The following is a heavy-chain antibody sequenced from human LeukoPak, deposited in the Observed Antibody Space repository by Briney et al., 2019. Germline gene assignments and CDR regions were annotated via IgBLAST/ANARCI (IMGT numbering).Heavy chain of an antibody. CDR2: IYPGDSDT. J-gene: IGHJ3*02. CDR3: ARHGVLWFGEYHAFDI. D-gene: IGHD3-10*01. CDR1: GYSFASYW. Sequence: GESLKISCQGSGYSFASYWIGWVRQMPGKGLEWMGIIYPGDSDTRYSPSFQGQVTISADKSISTAYLQWSSLKASDTAMYYCARHGVLWFGEYHAFDIWGQGTMVTVSS. V-gene: IGHV5-51*01.